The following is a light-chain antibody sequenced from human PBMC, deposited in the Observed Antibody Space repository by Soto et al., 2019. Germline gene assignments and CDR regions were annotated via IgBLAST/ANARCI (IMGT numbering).Light chain of an antibody. Sequence: DIQMTQSPSTLSASVVDIVTITCRASQSISSWLAWYQQKPGKTPNLLIYDASNLGSGVPSRFSGSGSGTEFTLNISSLQTDDFATYYCQQYDTYSTFGQGTKVDIK. CDR2: DAS. V-gene: IGKV1-5*01. CDR1: QSISSW. CDR3: QQYDTYST. J-gene: IGKJ1*01.